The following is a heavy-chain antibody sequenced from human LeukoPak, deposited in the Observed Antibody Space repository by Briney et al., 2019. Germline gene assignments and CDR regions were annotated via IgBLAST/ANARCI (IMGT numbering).Heavy chain of an antibody. CDR3: APKGYYVFWSGYWGVDY. CDR2: ISSSGSTI. D-gene: IGHD3-3*01. CDR1: GFTFSDYY. V-gene: IGHV3-11*04. J-gene: IGHJ4*02. Sequence: KSGGSLRLSCAASGFTFSDYYMSWIRQAPGKGLEWVSYISSSGSTIYYADSVKGRFTISRDNAKNSLYLQMNSLRAEDTAVYYWAPKGYYVFWSGYWGVDYWGQGTLVTVSS.